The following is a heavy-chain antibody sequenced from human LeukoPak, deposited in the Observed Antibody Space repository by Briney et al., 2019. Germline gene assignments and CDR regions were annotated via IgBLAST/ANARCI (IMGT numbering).Heavy chain of an antibody. Sequence: GGSLRLSCAASGFSFSNYAMSWVRQAPARGLEWVSSLRGDGDTFYADSVRGRFTISRDNSKNTLYLQMNSLRAEDTAVYYCAKVSPTVYYYYGMDVWGQGTTVTVSS. V-gene: IGHV3-23*01. CDR1: GFSFSNYA. CDR3: AKVSPTVYYYYGMDV. CDR2: LRGDGDT. J-gene: IGHJ6*02. D-gene: IGHD4-17*01.